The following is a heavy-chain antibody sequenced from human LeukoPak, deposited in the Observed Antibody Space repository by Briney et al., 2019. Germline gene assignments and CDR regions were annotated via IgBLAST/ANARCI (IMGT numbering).Heavy chain of an antibody. V-gene: IGHV3-48*01. D-gene: IGHD3-10*01. J-gene: IGHJ6*03. CDR2: ISRDSSTI. CDR1: GFTFSTST. Sequence: GGSLRLSCAASGFTFSTSTMNWVRQAPGKGLEWLSYISRDSSTIDYADSVKGRFSISRDNAKNSLYLQINSLRAEDTAVYYCARDRAYYYMDVWGKGTTVTVSS. CDR3: ARDRAYYYMDV.